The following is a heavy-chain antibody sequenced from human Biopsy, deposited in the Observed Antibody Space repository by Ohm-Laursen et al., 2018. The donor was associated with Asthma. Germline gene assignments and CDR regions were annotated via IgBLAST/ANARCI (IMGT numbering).Heavy chain of an antibody. D-gene: IGHD4-17*01. CDR1: GYSLTDLS. J-gene: IGHJ4*02. CDR3: ASDFPKDYVRYNFQF. Sequence: GSSVKVSCKISGYSLTDLSMHWVRQAPGQGLEWMGGHDHEEGGTVNARRFQGRVTMTEDTSTDTAYMELSSLSSDDTAVYYCASDFPKDYVRYNFQFWGQGTPVIVSS. CDR2: HDHEEGGT. V-gene: IGHV1-24*01.